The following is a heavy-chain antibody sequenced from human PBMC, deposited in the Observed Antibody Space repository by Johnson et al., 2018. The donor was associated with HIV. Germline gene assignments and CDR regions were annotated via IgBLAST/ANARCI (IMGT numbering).Heavy chain of an antibody. Sequence: VQLVESGGGVVRPGGSLRLSCAASGFTFDDYGMSWVRQAPGKGLEWVCGINWRGGSTGYADSVKGRFTIPRDNSKKTLSLQMNSLRPEDTAVYYCAKSSSATYYGDAFDMWGQGTMVTVSS. CDR2: INWRGGST. D-gene: IGHD3-10*01. V-gene: IGHV3-20*04. CDR1: GFTFDDYG. CDR3: AKSSSATYYGDAFDM. J-gene: IGHJ3*02.